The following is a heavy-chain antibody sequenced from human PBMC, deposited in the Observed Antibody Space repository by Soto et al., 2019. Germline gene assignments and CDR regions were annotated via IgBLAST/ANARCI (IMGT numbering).Heavy chain of an antibody. CDR3: TRAAYYYDSSGRNHLPPDAFDI. D-gene: IGHD3-22*01. Sequence: EVQLVESGGGLVKPGRSLRLSCTASGFTFGDYAMSWFRQAPGKGLEWVGFIRSKAYGGTTEYAASVKGRVTISRDDSKSIAYLQMNSLKTEDTAVYYCTRAAYYYDSSGRNHLPPDAFDIWGQGTMVTVSS. V-gene: IGHV3-49*05. CDR1: GFTFGDYA. J-gene: IGHJ3*02. CDR2: IRSKAYGGTT.